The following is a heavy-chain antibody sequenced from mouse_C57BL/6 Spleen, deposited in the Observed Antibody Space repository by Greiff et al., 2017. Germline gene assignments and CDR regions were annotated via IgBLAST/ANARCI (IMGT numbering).Heavy chain of an antibody. CDR3: ARYYGYFDY. Sequence: QVQLQQSGPALVKPGASVKISCKASGYAFSSSWMNWVMQRPGKGLEWIGRIYPGDGDTNYNGKFKGKDTLTADKSSSKAYMQLCSLTSEDSAVYFCARYYGYFDYWGQGTTLTVYS. D-gene: IGHD1-1*02. CDR1: GYAFSSSW. CDR2: IYPGDGDT. J-gene: IGHJ2*01. V-gene: IGHV1-82*01.